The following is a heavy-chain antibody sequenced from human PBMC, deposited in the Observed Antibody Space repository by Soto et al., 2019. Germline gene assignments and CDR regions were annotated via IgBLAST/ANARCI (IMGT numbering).Heavy chain of an antibody. CDR2: INAYNGNT. D-gene: IGHD3-16*02. J-gene: IGHJ6*02. Sequence: QVQLVQSGAEVKNPGASVKVSCKASGYRFTSYGIGWVRQAPGQGLGWMGWINAYNGNTNYAQKLQGRVPLTTDTSTSTAYMELRRLRSNDPAVYYCAMVDVNVTPTPQDVWGQGTTVTVSS. V-gene: IGHV1-18*01. CDR3: AMVDVNVTPTPQDV. CDR1: GYRFTSYG.